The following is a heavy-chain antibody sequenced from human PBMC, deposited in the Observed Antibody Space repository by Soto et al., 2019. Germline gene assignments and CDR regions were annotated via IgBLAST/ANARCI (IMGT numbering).Heavy chain of an antibody. CDR2: IIPIFGTP. CDR1: AGTVSNHA. CDR3: AKVDYGDYVGWFDP. J-gene: IGHJ5*02. D-gene: IGHD4-17*01. Sequence: QEELVQSAAEVKKPGSSVKVSCKASAGTVSNHAISWVRQAPGQGLEWMGGIIPIFGTPDYAQKFQGRVTITADTSTDTVYMEFRSLRSEDTAVYYCAKVDYGDYVGWFDPWGQGTLVTVSS. V-gene: IGHV1-69*06.